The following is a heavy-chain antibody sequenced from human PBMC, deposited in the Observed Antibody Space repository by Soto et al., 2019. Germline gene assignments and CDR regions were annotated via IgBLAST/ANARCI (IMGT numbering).Heavy chain of an antibody. CDR1: GGSISSYY. CDR2: IYYNGNT. D-gene: IGHD6-19*01. V-gene: IGHV4-59*01. Sequence: PSETLSLTCTVSGGSISSYYLSWIRQPPGKGLEWIGYIYYNGNTNYAQKLQGRVTMTTDTSTSTAYMELRSLRSDDTAVYYCARDRQQWLVYWGQGTLVTVSS. J-gene: IGHJ4*02. CDR3: ARDRQQWLVY.